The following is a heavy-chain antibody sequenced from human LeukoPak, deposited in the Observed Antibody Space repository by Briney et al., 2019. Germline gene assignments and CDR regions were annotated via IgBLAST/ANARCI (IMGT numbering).Heavy chain of an antibody. Sequence: GGSLRLSCAASGFTVSSNYMNWVRQAPGKGLEWVSVIYTCGSTYYADSVKGRFTISRDNSKNTLYLQMNSLRAEDTAVFHCARVRGDYLAFDIWGQGTMVIVSS. D-gene: IGHD4-17*01. CDR1: GFTVSSNY. CDR3: ARVRGDYLAFDI. J-gene: IGHJ3*02. V-gene: IGHV3-66*03. CDR2: IYTCGST.